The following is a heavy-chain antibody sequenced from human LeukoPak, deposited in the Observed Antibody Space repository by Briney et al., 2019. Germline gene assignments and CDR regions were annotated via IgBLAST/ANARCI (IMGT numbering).Heavy chain of an antibody. J-gene: IGHJ3*02. D-gene: IGHD1-26*01. Sequence: SETLSLTCTVSGGSISSSSYYWSWIRQPPGKGLEWIGYIYYSGSTNYNPSLKSRVTISVDTSKNQFSLKLSSVTAADTAVYYCARLTIVGASYDAFDIWGQGTMVTVSS. CDR1: GGSISSSSYY. V-gene: IGHV4-61*05. CDR3: ARLTIVGASYDAFDI. CDR2: IYYSGST.